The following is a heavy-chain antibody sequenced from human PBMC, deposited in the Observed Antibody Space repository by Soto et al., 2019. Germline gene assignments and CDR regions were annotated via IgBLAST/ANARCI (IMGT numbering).Heavy chain of an antibody. Sequence: QVHLQESGPGLVQPSETLSLTCAVSGGSISNTNWWSWVRQPPGKGLEWIGEIYHNGNTKYNPSLKSRVTISTDKSKNQFSLRLISVTAADTAVYYCAFTGIVGGINQDSWGQGTLVTVSS. CDR1: GGSISNTNW. V-gene: IGHV4-4*02. CDR3: AFTGIVGGINQDS. D-gene: IGHD1-26*01. CDR2: IYHNGNT. J-gene: IGHJ4*02.